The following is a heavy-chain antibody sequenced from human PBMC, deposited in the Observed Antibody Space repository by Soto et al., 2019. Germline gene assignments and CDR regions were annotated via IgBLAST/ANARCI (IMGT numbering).Heavy chain of an antibody. J-gene: IGHJ6*02. CDR1: GFTFSSYA. D-gene: IGHD2-15*01. CDR3: AKDGPGGSCYSEICYYYYGMDV. Sequence: GGSLRLSCAASGFTFSSYAMSWVRQAPVKVLEWVSAISGSGGSTYYADSVKGRFTISRDNSKNTLYLQMNSLRAEDTAVYYCAKDGPGGSCYSEICYYYYGMDVWGQGTTVTVSS. V-gene: IGHV3-23*01. CDR2: ISGSGGST.